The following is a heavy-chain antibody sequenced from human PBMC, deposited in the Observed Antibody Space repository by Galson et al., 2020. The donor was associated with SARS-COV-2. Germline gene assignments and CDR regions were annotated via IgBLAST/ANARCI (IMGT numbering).Heavy chain of an antibody. V-gene: IGHV3-23*01. D-gene: IGHD3-22*01. J-gene: IGHJ4*02. CDR2: VSGSGSTT. Sequence: GGSLRLSCAASGFTFNNYAMNWLRQAPGKGLEWVSGVSGSGSTTYYAGSVKGRFTISRDNSQNTLYLQMNSLRVEDTAIYYCAKRHRDSSGFDYWGQGARVTVSS. CDR3: AKRHRDSSGFDY. CDR1: GFTFNNYA.